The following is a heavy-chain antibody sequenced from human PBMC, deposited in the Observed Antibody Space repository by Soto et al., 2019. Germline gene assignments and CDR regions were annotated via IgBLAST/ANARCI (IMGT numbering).Heavy chain of an antibody. Sequence: EVQLVESGGGLVQPGGSLRLSCAASGFTFSSYWMSWVRQAPGKGLEWVANIKQDGSEKYYVDSVKGRFTISRDNAKNSLYLQMNSLRAEDTAVYYCARRPFGYCISTSCYEGYWYFDLWGRGTLVTVSS. CDR1: GFTFSSYW. V-gene: IGHV3-7*01. D-gene: IGHD2-2*03. CDR2: IKQDGSEK. CDR3: ARRPFGYCISTSCYEGYWYFDL. J-gene: IGHJ2*01.